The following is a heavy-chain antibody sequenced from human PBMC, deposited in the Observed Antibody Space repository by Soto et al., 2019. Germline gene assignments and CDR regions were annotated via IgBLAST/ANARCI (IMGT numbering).Heavy chain of an antibody. J-gene: IGHJ6*02. CDR3: ARGGPAAQYYYYGMDV. V-gene: IGHV4-61*01. D-gene: IGHD2-2*01. Sequence: PETLSLTCTVSGGSISSSSYYWIWIRQPPWKGLEWIGYIYYSGSTNYNPSLKSRVTISVDTSKNQFSLKLSSVTAAGTAVYYCARGGPAAQYYYYGMDVWGQGTTVTVSS. CDR1: GGSISSSSYY. CDR2: IYYSGST.